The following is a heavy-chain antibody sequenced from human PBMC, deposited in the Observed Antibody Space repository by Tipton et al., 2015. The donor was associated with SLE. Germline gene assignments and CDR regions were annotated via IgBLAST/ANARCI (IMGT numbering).Heavy chain of an antibody. D-gene: IGHD6-6*01. CDR2: INHSGST. CDR1: GWSFGDYY. V-gene: IGHV4-34*01. Sequence: AGLVKPSETLSLTCAIYGWSFGDYYWSWIRQPPGKGLEWIGEINHSGSTNYNPSLKSRVTISLDTSKNQFSLRLTSVTAADTSVYYCAGSSPTTLSSAFDVWGRGTMVTVSS. CDR3: AGSSPTTLSSAFDV. J-gene: IGHJ3*01.